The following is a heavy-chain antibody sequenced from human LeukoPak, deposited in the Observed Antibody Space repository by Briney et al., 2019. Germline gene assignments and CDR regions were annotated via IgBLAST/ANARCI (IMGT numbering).Heavy chain of an antibody. V-gene: IGHV5-51*01. Sequence: GESLKISCKGSGYSFTSYWIGWVRQMPGKGLEWMGIIYPDDSDTRYSPSFQGQVTISADKSISTAYLQWSSLKASDTAMYYCARQLGGSGYFKYYFDYWGQGTLVTVSS. CDR1: GYSFTSYW. CDR3: ARQLGGSGYFKYYFDY. J-gene: IGHJ4*02. CDR2: IYPDDSDT. D-gene: IGHD3-22*01.